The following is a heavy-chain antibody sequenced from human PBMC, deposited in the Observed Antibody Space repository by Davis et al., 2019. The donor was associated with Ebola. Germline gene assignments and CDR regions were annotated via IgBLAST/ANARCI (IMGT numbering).Heavy chain of an antibody. CDR1: GGTFSSYT. CDR2: IIPILGIA. D-gene: IGHD3-22*01. V-gene: IGHV1-69*04. J-gene: IGHJ6*04. Sequence: AASVKVSCKASGGTFSSYTISWVRQAPGQGLEWMGRIIPILGIANYAQKFQGRVTITADESTSTAYMELSSLRSEDTAVYYCAREGYYYDSSGYYYTYYYGMDVWGKGTTVTVSS. CDR3: AREGYYYDSSGYYYTYYYGMDV.